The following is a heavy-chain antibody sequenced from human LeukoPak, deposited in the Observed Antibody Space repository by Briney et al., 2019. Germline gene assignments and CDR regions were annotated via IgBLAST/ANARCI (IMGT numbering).Heavy chain of an antibody. V-gene: IGHV4-39*01. J-gene: IGHJ5*02. Sequence: PSETLSLTCTVSGDSISSSSYYWGWIRQPPGKGLEWIASIYSSVTYYNPSLKSRVTISVDTSKNQFSLKLSSVTAADTAVYYCARRHCSATNCYSRYWFDPWGQGTLVTVSS. D-gene: IGHD2-21*02. CDR2: IYSSVT. CDR1: GDSISSSSYY. CDR3: ARRHCSATNCYSRYWFDP.